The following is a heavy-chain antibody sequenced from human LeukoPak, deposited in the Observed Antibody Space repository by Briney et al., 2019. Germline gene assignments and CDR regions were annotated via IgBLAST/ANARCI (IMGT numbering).Heavy chain of an antibody. CDR2: INAGNGNT. CDR1: GYTFTSYA. V-gene: IGHV1-3*01. J-gene: IGHJ6*02. D-gene: IGHD6-13*01. Sequence: ASVKVSCKASGYTFTSYAMHWVRQAPGQRLEWMGWINAGNGNTKYSQKLQGRVTITRDTSASTAYMELSSLRSEDTAVYYCARGVSSPRWSYYYYGMDVWGQGTTVTVSS. CDR3: ARGVSSPRWSYYYYGMDV.